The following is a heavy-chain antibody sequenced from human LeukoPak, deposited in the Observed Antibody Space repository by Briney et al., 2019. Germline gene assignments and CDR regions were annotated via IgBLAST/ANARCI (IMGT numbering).Heavy chain of an antibody. Sequence: SETLSLTCGVSGCSISSTNWWSWVRQPPGQGLEWIGEISLTGETNYNPSLNGRVTMSLDESRNQLSLDLTSVTAADTAIYYCSRESGAFCPSGYWGKRTLVIVPP. CDR2: ISLTGET. J-gene: IGHJ4*02. V-gene: IGHV4-4*02. D-gene: IGHD1-26*01. CDR1: GCSISSTNW. CDR3: SRESGAFCPSGY.